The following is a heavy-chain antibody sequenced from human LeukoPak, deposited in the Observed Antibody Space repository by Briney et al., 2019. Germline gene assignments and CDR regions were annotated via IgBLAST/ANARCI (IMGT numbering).Heavy chain of an antibody. CDR3: ARDPSEDGDFFFDH. CDR2: VYHSGTT. Sequence: SETLSLTCVVSGDSIRSGYYWGWVRQPPGKGLEWIGSVYHSGTTHYNPPLNSRVAISLDMSKNQFSLRLTSVTAADTALYFCARDPSEDGDFFFDHWGQGTLVTVSS. D-gene: IGHD4-17*01. J-gene: IGHJ4*02. CDR1: GDSIRSGYY. V-gene: IGHV4-38-2*02.